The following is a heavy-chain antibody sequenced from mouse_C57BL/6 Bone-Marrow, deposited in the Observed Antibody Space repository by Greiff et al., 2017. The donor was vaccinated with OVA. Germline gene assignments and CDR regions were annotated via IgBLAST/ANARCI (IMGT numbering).Heavy chain of an antibody. CDR1: GYTFTSYW. J-gene: IGHJ2*01. CDR2: IDPSDSYT. Sequence: QVQLQQPGAELVRPGTSVKLSCKASGYTFTSYWMHWVKQRPGQGLEWIGVIDPSDSYTNYNQKFKGKATLTVDTSSSTAYMQISSLTSEDSEVYYCARSVIITTVVAKGYWGQGTTLTVSS. V-gene: IGHV1-59*01. D-gene: IGHD1-1*01. CDR3: ARSVIITTVVAKGY.